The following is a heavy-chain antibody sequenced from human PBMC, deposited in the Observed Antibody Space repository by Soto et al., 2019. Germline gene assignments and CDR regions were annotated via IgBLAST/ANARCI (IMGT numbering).Heavy chain of an antibody. CDR1: GGSISSYY. V-gene: IGHV4-59*01. CDR2: IYYSGST. Sequence: PSETLSLTCTVSGGSISSYYWSWIRQPPGKGLEWIGYIYYSGSTNYNPSLKSRVTISVDTSKNQFSLKLSSVTAADTAVYYCARRWGGSLDYWGQGTLVTSPQ. D-gene: IGHD1-26*01. CDR3: ARRWGGSLDY. J-gene: IGHJ4*02.